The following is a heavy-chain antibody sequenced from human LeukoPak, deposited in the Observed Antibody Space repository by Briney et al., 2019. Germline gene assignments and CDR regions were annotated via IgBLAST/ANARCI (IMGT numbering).Heavy chain of an antibody. CDR3: ARHSAPYYYGSGSFDY. J-gene: IGHJ4*02. Sequence: PSETLSLTCTVSGFSISSGYYWSWIRQPPGKGLEWIGYIYYSGSANYNPSLKSRVTISVDTSKNQFSLKLSSVTAADTAVYYCARHSAPYYYGSGSFDYWGQGTLVTVSS. CDR1: GFSISSGYY. CDR2: IYYSGSA. V-gene: IGHV4-59*08. D-gene: IGHD3-10*01.